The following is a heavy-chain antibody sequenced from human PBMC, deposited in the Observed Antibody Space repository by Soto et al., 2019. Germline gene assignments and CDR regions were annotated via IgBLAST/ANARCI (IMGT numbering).Heavy chain of an antibody. CDR3: ASDFYYFDY. Sequence: SETLSLTCTVSGGSISSSSYYWGWIRQPPGKGLEWIGSIRSSGSTYYNPSLKSRVTISVDTSKNQFSLNLSSVTAADTAVYYCASDFYYFDYWGQGTLVTVSS. CDR1: GGSISSSSYY. V-gene: IGHV4-39*01. CDR2: IRSSGST. J-gene: IGHJ4*02.